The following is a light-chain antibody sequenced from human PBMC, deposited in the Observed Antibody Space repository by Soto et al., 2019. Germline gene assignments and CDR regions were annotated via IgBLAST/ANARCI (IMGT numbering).Light chain of an antibody. J-gene: IGLJ2*01. CDR1: SSDDGTYNY. V-gene: IGLV2-14*03. CDR3: SSYTGSSTSVI. CDR2: DVS. Sequence: QSVLTQPASVSGSPGQSITISCTGTSSDDGTYNYVSWYQQHPGKAPKVMIYDVSNRPSGASNRFSGSKSGNTASLTISGLQAEDEADYYCSSYTGSSTSVIFGGGTKLTVL.